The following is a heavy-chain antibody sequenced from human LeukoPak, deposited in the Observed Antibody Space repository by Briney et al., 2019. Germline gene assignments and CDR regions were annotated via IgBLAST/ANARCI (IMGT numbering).Heavy chain of an antibody. V-gene: IGHV4-34*01. CDR1: GGSFSGYY. CDR2: INHSGST. D-gene: IGHD5-24*01. CDR3: ARTSWVQSSYYFDY. J-gene: IGHJ4*02. Sequence: PSETLSLTCAVYGGSFSGYYWSWIRQPPGKGLEWIGEINHSGSTNYNPSLKSRVTISVDTSKNHFSLKLSSLTAADTAVYYCARTSWVQSSYYFDYWGQGTLVTVSS.